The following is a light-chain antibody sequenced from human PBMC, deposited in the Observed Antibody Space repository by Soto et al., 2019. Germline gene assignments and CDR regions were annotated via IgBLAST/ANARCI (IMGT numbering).Light chain of an antibody. Sequence: EIVLTQSPATLSVSPGERATLSCRASHSVGNDLGWYQQQPGQAPRLLIYGASTTATGIPARFSGSGSGTEFTLTISSLQSEDFGVYYCHQYNNLWTFGQGTKVDIK. CDR3: HQYNNLWT. CDR1: HSVGND. J-gene: IGKJ1*01. V-gene: IGKV3-15*01. CDR2: GAS.